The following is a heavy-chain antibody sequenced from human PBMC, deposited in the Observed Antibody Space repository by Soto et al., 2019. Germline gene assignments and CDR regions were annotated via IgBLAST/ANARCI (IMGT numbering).Heavy chain of an antibody. V-gene: IGHV4-39*01. CDR3: ASFNRMVRGVIIPY. J-gene: IGHJ4*02. Sequence: SETLSLTCTVSGGSISSSSYYWGWIRQPPGKGLEWIGSIYYSGSTYYNPSLKSRVTISVDTSKNQFSLKLSSVTAADTAVYYCASFNRMVRGVIIPYWGQGTLVTVSS. CDR2: IYYSGST. CDR1: GGSISSSSYY. D-gene: IGHD3-10*01.